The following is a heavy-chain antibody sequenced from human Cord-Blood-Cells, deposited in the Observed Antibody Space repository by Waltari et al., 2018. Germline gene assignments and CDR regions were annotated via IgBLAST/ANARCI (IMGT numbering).Heavy chain of an antibody. CDR1: GFPFRSYA. J-gene: IGHJ3*02. Sequence: QVQLVESGGGVVQPGRSLRLSCAASGFPFRSYAMHWVRQAPGKGLEWVAVISYDGSNKYYADSVKGRFTISRDNSKNTLYLQMNSLRAEDTAVYYCARAPGGSYSDAFDIWGQGTMVTVSS. CDR3: ARAPGGSYSDAFDI. D-gene: IGHD1-26*01. V-gene: IGHV3-30-3*01. CDR2: ISYDGSNK.